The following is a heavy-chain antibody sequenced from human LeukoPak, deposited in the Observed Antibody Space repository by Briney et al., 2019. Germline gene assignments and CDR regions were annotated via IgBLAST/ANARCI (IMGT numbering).Heavy chain of an antibody. CDR3: AKVLWFGYPYAFDI. V-gene: IGHV3-33*06. CDR1: GFTFSSYG. D-gene: IGHD3-10*01. Sequence: PGRSLRLSCAASGFTFSSYGMHWVRQAPGKELEWVAVIWYDGSNKYYADSVKGRFTISRDNSKNTLYLQMNSLRAEDTAVYYCAKVLWFGYPYAFDIWGQGTMVTVSS. J-gene: IGHJ3*02. CDR2: IWYDGSNK.